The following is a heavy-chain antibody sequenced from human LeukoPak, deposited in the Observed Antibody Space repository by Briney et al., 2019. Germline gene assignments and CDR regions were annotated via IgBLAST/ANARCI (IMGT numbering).Heavy chain of an antibody. Sequence: ASVKVSCKDSGGTFSSYAISWVRQMPGKGLEWMGIIYPGDSDTRYSPSFQGQVTISADKSISTAYLQWSSLKASDTAMYYCARLFYPGATIGFDYWGQGTLVTVSS. V-gene: IGHV5-51*01. J-gene: IGHJ4*02. CDR3: ARLFYPGATIGFDY. CDR2: IYPGDSDT. D-gene: IGHD5-24*01. CDR1: GGTFSSYA.